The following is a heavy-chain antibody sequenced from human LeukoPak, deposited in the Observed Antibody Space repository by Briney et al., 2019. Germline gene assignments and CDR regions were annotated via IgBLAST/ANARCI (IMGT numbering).Heavy chain of an antibody. CDR3: ARVGPEVREIIFDY. Sequence: GASVKVSCXASGYTFTGYYMHWVRLAPGQGLGWMGWINPNSGGTNYAQKFQGRVTMTRDTSISTAYMELSRLRSDDTAVYYCARVGPEVREIIFDYWGQGTLVTVSS. V-gene: IGHV1-2*02. J-gene: IGHJ4*02. D-gene: IGHD3-16*01. CDR2: INPNSGGT. CDR1: GYTFTGYY.